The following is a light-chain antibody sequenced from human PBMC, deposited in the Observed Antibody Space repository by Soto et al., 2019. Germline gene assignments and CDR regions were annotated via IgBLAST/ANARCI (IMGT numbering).Light chain of an antibody. CDR3: QQYGDSSWT. CDR1: QSVSSSY. Sequence: EIVLTQSPGTLSPSPGERATLSCRASQSVSSSYLAWYQHRPGQAPRLLIYGSSRRATGIPDRFGGSGSGTDFTLTISRLEPEDFAVYYCQQYGDSSWTFGQGTQVEIK. V-gene: IGKV3-20*01. J-gene: IGKJ1*01. CDR2: GSS.